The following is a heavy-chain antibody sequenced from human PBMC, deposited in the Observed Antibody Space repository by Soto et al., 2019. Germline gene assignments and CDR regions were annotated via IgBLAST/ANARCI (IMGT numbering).Heavy chain of an antibody. CDR3: ARDLGGYVHLWDKSNY. CDR2: ISFDGSEK. Sequence: ESGGGVVQPGASLRLSCAASGFRFSGFAMHWVRQAPGKGLEWVAVISFDGSEKFYVDSVKGRFSISRDDFHSTVFLQMDSLRPEDTGVYYCARDLGGYVHLWDKSNYWGQGPLVNVSS. V-gene: IGHV3-30*04. D-gene: IGHD5-12*01. J-gene: IGHJ4*02. CDR1: GFRFSGFA.